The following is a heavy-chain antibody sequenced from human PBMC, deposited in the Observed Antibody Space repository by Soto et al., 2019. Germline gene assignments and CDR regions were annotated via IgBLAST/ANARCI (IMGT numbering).Heavy chain of an antibody. D-gene: IGHD1-26*01. V-gene: IGHV3-23*01. CDR2: ITTSGGRT. J-gene: IGHJ6*02. CDR3: AKVRSGIYYGEFYYYYYDMDV. Sequence: EVQLLESGGGLVQPGGSLRLSCAASGFTFSNYAMSWVRQAPGKGLEWVSGITTSGGRTYYADFVKGRFTISRDNSKNTLYLQMNSLRAEDTAVYYCAKVRSGIYYGEFYYYYYDMDVWGQGTTVTVSS. CDR1: GFTFSNYA.